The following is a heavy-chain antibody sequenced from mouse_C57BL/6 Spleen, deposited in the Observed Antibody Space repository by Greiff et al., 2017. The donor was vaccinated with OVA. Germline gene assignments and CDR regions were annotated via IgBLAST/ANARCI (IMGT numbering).Heavy chain of an antibody. CDR1: GYTFTSYW. CDR3: AAYYNYGRFAY. CDR2: IHPADSDT. D-gene: IGHD2-12*01. V-gene: IGHV1-74*01. Sequence: QVQLQQPGAELVKPGASVKVSCKASGYTFTSYWMHWVKQRPGQGLEWIGSIHPADSDTSYNQKFKGKATLTVVKSSSTAYMQLSSLTNEDSAVYCRAAYYNYGRFAYWGQGTLLTDSA. J-gene: IGHJ3*01.